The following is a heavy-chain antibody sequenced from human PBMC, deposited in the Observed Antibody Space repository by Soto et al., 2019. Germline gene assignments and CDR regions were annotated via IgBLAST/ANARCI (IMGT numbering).Heavy chain of an antibody. J-gene: IGHJ4*02. CDR2: ISYDGSNK. CDR1: GFTFSSYA. D-gene: IGHD3-10*01. V-gene: IGHV3-30-3*01. Sequence: GGSLRLSCAASGFTFSSYAMHWVRQAPGKGLEWVAVISYDGSNKYYADSVKGRFTISRDNSKNTLYLQMNSLRAEDTVVYYCARDPITMVRGVLDYWGQGTLVTVSS. CDR3: ARDPITMVRGVLDY.